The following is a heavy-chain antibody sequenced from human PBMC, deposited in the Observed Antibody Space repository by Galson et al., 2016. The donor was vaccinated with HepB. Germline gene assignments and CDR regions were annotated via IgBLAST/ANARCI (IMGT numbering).Heavy chain of an antibody. J-gene: IGHJ6*02. D-gene: IGHD3-10*01. CDR3: ASAPPRGV. Sequence: SLRLSCAASGFTVSNNYMSWVRQAPGKGLEWVSVIYSGGATKYADSVKGRFTISRDDSKNTLYLQMDNLRAEDTALYYCASAPPRGVWGQGTTVTVS. CDR2: IYSGGAT. V-gene: IGHV3-66*01. CDR1: GFTVSNNY.